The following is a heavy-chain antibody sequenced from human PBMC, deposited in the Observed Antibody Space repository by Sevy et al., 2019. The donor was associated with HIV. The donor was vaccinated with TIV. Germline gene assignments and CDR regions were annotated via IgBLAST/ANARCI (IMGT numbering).Heavy chain of an antibody. CDR3: SRSVYGSGTYLNDY. J-gene: IGHJ4*02. CDR1: GYLFSGYY. V-gene: IGHV1-2*02. Sequence: ASVKVSCKASGYLFSGYYVHWVRQAPGQGLEWMGWINPKDGGTNYSQKFQGRVTMTTDTSISTAYLDLNRLTSDDTAMFYCSRSVYGSGTYLNDYWGQGTLITVSS. D-gene: IGHD3-10*01. CDR2: INPKDGGT.